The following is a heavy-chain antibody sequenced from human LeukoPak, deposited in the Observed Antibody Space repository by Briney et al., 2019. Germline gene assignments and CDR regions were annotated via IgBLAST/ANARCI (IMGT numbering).Heavy chain of an antibody. CDR3: ARELSATARAYDY. V-gene: IGHV3-21*01. CDR1: GFILSDYN. Sequence: GGSLRLSCAASGFILSDYNMNWVRQAPGKGLEWVSFISISGTYITYADSVKGRSTISRDNAKNSLYLQMNSLRAEDTAVYSCARELSATARAYDYWGQGTLVTVSS. J-gene: IGHJ4*02. CDR2: ISISGTYI. D-gene: IGHD1-26*01.